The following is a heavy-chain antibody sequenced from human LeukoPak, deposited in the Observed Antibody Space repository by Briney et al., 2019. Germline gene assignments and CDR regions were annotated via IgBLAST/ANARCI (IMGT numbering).Heavy chain of an antibody. CDR3: ARAGLTGDAFDI. CDR2: IYYSGST. D-gene: IGHD7-27*01. V-gene: IGHV4-31*03. J-gene: IGHJ3*02. Sequence: SETLSLTCTVSGGSISSGGYYWSWIRQHPGKGLEWIGYIYYSGSTYYNPSLKSRVTISVDTSKNQFSLKLSSVTAADTAVYYCARAGLTGDAFDIWGXGTMVTVSS. CDR1: GGSISSGGYY.